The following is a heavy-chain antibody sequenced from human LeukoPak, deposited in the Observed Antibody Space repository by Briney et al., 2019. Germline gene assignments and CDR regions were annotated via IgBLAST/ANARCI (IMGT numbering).Heavy chain of an antibody. D-gene: IGHD2-15*01. Sequence: SVKVSCKASGGTFSSYAISWVRQAPGQGLEWMGGIIPIFGTANYAQKFQGRVTITADESTSTAYMELSSLRSEGTAVYYCAREYCSGGSCYGDDAFDIWGQGTMVTVSS. CDR3: AREYCSGGSCYGDDAFDI. J-gene: IGHJ3*02. CDR1: GGTFSSYA. CDR2: IIPIFGTA. V-gene: IGHV1-69*13.